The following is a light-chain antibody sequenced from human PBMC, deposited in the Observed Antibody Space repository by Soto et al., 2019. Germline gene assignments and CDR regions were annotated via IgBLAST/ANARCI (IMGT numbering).Light chain of an antibody. J-gene: IGKJ4*01. CDR2: GAS. CDR3: QQYNNWAPLT. CDR1: QSVSSN. Sequence: EIVMTQSPATLSVSPGERATLSCRASQSVSSNLAWYQQKPGQAPRLLIYGASTRATGIPARFSGSGSGTEFTLIISSLQSEDFAVYYCQQYNNWAPLTFGGGTKVELK. V-gene: IGKV3-15*01.